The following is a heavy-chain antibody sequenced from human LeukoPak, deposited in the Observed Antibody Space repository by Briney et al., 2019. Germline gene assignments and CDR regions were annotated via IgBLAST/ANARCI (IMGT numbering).Heavy chain of an antibody. V-gene: IGHV4-30-4*01. CDR2: IYYSGST. CDR1: GGSISSGDYY. D-gene: IGHD3-22*01. J-gene: IGHJ4*02. Sequence: SETLSLTCTVSGGSISSGDYYWSWIRQPPGKGLEWIGYIYYSGSTYYNPSLKSRVTISVDTSKSQFSLKLSSVTAADTAVYYCARVNTMIVLFDYWGQGTLVTVSS. CDR3: ARVNTMIVLFDY.